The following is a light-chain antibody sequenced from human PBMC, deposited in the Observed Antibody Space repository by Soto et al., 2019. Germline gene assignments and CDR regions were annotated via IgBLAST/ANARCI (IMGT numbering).Light chain of an antibody. CDR3: SSYTSSSTLV. V-gene: IGLV2-14*01. CDR1: SSDVGGYNY. Sequence: QSALTQPASVSGSPGRSITISCTGASSDVGGYNYVSWYQQHPGKAPKLMIYEVSNRPSGVSNRFSGSKSGNTASLTISGLQAEDEPDYYCSSYTSSSTLVFGTGTKLTV. J-gene: IGLJ1*01. CDR2: EVS.